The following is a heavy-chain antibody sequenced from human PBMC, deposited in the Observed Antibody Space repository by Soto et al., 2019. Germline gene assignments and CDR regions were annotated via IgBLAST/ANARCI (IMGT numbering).Heavy chain of an antibody. J-gene: IGHJ6*02. V-gene: IGHV3-30*04. D-gene: IGHD3-10*01. CDR2: ISRDGGSE. Sequence: QVQLVESGGGVVQPGKSLRLSCVYSGFTLSPYSLHWLRQPPGKGLEWVAVISRDGGSEYYADSVRGRFTISRDHSKSTLYLEMNSLRTEDTAVYFCARDGGFGELSPRTNYYYGMDVWGRGTTVTVSS. CDR1: GFTLSPYS. CDR3: ARDGGFGELSPRTNYYYGMDV.